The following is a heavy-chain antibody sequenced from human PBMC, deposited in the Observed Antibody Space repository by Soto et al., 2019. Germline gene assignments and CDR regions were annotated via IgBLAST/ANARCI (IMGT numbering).Heavy chain of an antibody. CDR2: INHSGST. J-gene: IGHJ4*02. Sequence: QVQLQQWGAGLLKPSETLSLTCAVYGGYFSGYYWTWIRQPPGTGLEWIGEINHSGSTNYNPSLKSRVTISVDTSKNQFSLKLTSVTAADTAVYYCARAKITGLFDYWGQGTLVTVSS. CDR1: GGYFSGYY. D-gene: IGHD2-8*02. V-gene: IGHV4-34*01. CDR3: ARAKITGLFDY.